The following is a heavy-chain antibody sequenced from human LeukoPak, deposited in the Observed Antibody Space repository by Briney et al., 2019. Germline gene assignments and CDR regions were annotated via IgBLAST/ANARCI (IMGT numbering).Heavy chain of an antibody. CDR1: GYTLTELS. CDR2: FDPEDGET. J-gene: IGHJ4*02. D-gene: IGHD2-2*01. CDR3: ATDLTCSSTSCYVDY. V-gene: IGHV1-24*01. Sequence: ASVKVSCKVSGYTLTELSMHWVRQAPGKGLEWMGSFDPEDGETIYAQKFQGRVTMTEDTSTDTAYKELSSLRSEDTAIYYCATDLTCSSTSCYVDYWGQGTLVTVSS.